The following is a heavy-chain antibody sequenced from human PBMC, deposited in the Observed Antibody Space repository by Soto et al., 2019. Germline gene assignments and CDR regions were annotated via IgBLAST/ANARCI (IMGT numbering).Heavy chain of an antibody. J-gene: IGHJ4*02. CDR1: GFTFSSYA. Sequence: PGGSLRRSCAASGFTFSSYAMSWVRQAPGKGLEWVSAIRGSGGSTYYADSVKGRFTISRDNSKNTLYLQMNSLRAEDTAVYYCAKVFGDITPDLFGDKGVPAAPYYFDHWGQGTLVTVSS. V-gene: IGHV3-23*01. CDR2: IRGSGGST. D-gene: IGHD2-2*01. CDR3: AKVFGDITPDLFGDKGVPAAPYYFDH.